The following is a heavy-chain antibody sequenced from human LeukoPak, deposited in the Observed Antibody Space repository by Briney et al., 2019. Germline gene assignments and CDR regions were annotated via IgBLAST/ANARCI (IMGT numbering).Heavy chain of an antibody. CDR2: IYYSGST. Sequence: PSETLSLTCTVSGGSISSSSYYWGWIRQPPGKGLEWIGSIYYSGSTYYNPSLKSRVTISVDTSKNQFTLKLGSVTATDTAVYYCAGVRGYYASGYPYPYYYGMDVWGEGTTVTVSS. CDR1: GGSISSSSYY. CDR3: AGVRGYYASGYPYPYYYGMDV. J-gene: IGHJ6*02. D-gene: IGHD3-22*01. V-gene: IGHV4-39*06.